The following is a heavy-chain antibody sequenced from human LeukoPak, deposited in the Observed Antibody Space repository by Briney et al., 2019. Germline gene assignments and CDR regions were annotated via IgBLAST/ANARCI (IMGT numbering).Heavy chain of an antibody. CDR2: IFSGVST. CDR3: ARRGGVGATSDPFDY. J-gene: IGHJ4*02. CDR1: GFTLSRNY. D-gene: IGHD1-26*01. Sequence: GGSLRLSCADSGFTLSRNYMCWVRQAPGKGVEWGSVIFSGVSTYYADSVKGRFTISRDNSKNTLYLQMNSLRAEDTAVYYCARRGGVGATSDPFDYWGQGTLVTVSS. V-gene: IGHV3-53*01.